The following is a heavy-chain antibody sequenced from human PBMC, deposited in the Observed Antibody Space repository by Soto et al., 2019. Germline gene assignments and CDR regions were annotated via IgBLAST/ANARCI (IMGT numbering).Heavy chain of an antibody. D-gene: IGHD1-26*01. J-gene: IGHJ6*02. CDR1: GGTFSSYA. Sequence: SVKVSCKASGGTFSSYAISWVRQAPGQGLEWMGGIIPIFGTANYAQKFQGRVTITADESTSTAYMELSSLRSEDTAVYYCARDGTTWEGYYYYYGMDVWGQGTPVTVPS. V-gene: IGHV1-69*13. CDR3: ARDGTTWEGYYYYYGMDV. CDR2: IIPIFGTA.